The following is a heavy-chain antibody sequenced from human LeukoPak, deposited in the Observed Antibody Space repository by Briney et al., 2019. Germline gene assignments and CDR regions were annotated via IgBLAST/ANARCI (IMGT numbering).Heavy chain of an antibody. D-gene: IGHD3-3*01. V-gene: IGHV3-48*02. Sequence: ETLSLTCTVSGGSISSRNYYWGWIRQPPGKGLEWVSFISSSSTTIYYADSVKGRFTISRDNAKNSLYLQVNSLRDEDTAVYYCAKSETYRFDYWGQGTLVTVSS. J-gene: IGHJ4*02. CDR1: GGSISSRNYY. CDR2: ISSSSTTI. CDR3: AKSETYRFDY.